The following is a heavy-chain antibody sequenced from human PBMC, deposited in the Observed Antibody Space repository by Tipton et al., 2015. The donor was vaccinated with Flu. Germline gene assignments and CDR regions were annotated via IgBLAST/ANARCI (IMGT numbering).Heavy chain of an antibody. CDR3: ARRDFSNYVSAPKNWFDS. CDR1: GDSIRSSNYY. J-gene: IGHJ5*01. V-gene: IGHV4-39*07. CDR2: IHTSAGT. Sequence: GLVKPSETLSLTCGVSGDSIRSSNYYWGWIRQPPGRGLEWIGNIHTSAGTYYNLSLKSRVTISVDRSKNQFSLRLASVTAADTAVYFCARRDFSNYVSAPKNWFDSWGQGTLVTVSS. D-gene: IGHD4-11*01.